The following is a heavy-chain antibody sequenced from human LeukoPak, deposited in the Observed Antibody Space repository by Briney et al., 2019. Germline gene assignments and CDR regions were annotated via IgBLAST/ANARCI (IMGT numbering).Heavy chain of an antibody. D-gene: IGHD6-19*01. CDR2: ITTSGST. J-gene: IGHJ6*02. Sequence: PGGSLRLSCAASGLTASHNVNNAMSWVRHAPGKGLEWVSGITTSGSTYYADSVKGRFTISRDNAKNSLYLQMNSLRAEDTAVYYCARDGYSSGWYRRRGMDVWGQGTTVTVSS. CDR3: ARDGYSSGWYRRRGMDV. V-gene: IGHV3-69-1*01. CDR1: GLTASHNV.